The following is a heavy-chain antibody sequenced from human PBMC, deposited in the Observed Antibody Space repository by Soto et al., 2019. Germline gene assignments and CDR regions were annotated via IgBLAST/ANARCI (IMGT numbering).Heavy chain of an antibody. CDR1: EFTFSSYG. CDR3: AKDTYYHDTTGYYVFDY. V-gene: IGHV3-30*18. CDR2: ISYDGSKK. J-gene: IGHJ4*02. Sequence: QVQLVESGGGVVQPGRSLTLSCAASEFTFSSYGIHWVRQAPGKGLEWVAVISYDGSKKQYADSVKGRFTISRDNSKNKLHLQMNSLTAEDTAVYYCAKDTYYHDTTGYYVFDYWGQGTLVTVSS. D-gene: IGHD3-22*01.